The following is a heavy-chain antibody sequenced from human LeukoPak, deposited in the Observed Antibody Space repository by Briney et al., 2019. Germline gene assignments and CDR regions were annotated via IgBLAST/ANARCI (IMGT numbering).Heavy chain of an antibody. CDR3: AQRTTVTSVDN. CDR1: GFSLSTRAVC. J-gene: IGHJ4*02. V-gene: IGHV2-5*01. D-gene: IGHD4-17*01. CDR2: IYGNDDK. Sequence: SGPTLVKPTQPLTLTCTFSGFSLSTRAVCVGWVRQPPGKAPEWLAFIYGNDDKRYSPSLKSRLTITKDSSKNQVVLTMTNMDPVDTATYFCAQRTTVTSVDNWGQGTLVTVSS.